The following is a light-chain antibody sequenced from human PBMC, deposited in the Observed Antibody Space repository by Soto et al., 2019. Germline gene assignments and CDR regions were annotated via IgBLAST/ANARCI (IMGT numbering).Light chain of an antibody. J-gene: IGKJ1*01. Sequence: DTQMTQSPSTLSASVGDRATITCRASQSVSMWLAWYQQKPGKTPRLLIYAASNLESGVPSRFSGSGSGTKFTLTINGLQPEDAATYYCQQYIDWPPGTFGQGTKVDIK. V-gene: IGKV1-5*01. CDR3: QQYIDWPPGT. CDR2: AAS. CDR1: QSVSMW.